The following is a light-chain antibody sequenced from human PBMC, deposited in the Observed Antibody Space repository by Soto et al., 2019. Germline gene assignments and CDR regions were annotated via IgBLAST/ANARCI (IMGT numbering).Light chain of an antibody. J-gene: IGLJ2*01. CDR2: RNV. Sequence: QSVLTQPPSTSATPGQRVTISCSGSSSNIGRNNVFWYQQVPGKAPKLLIYRNVQRPSGVPDRFSGSKSGTSASLAISGLRSDDEAHYYCAAWDDSLSGPVFGGGTKVPS. CDR3: AAWDDSLSGPV. CDR1: SSNIGRNN. V-gene: IGLV1-47*01.